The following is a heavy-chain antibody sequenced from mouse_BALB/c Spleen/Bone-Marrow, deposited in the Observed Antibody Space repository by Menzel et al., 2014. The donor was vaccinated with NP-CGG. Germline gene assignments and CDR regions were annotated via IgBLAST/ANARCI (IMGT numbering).Heavy chain of an antibody. J-gene: IGHJ4*01. D-gene: IGHD1-1*01. V-gene: IGHV5-6-4*01. Sequence: EVQVVESGGGLVKPGGSLKLSCAASGFTFSSYTMSWVRQTPEKRLEWVATISSGGSYTYYPDSVKGRFTISRDNAKNTLYLQMSRRKSEDTAMYYCTRDPFYYGSSDAMDYWGQGTSVTGSS. CDR3: TRDPFYYGSSDAMDY. CDR2: ISSGGSYT. CDR1: GFTFSSYT.